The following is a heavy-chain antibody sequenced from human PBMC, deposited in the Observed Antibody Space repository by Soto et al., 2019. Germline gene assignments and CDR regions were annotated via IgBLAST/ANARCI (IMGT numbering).Heavy chain of an antibody. CDR2: IYYSGST. V-gene: IGHV4-59*01. CDR3: ARVFSRESIRLVDY. Sequence: SETLSLTCTVSGGSFSSYYWSWIRQPPGKGLEWIGYIYYSGSTNYNPSLQSQVTISLDTSKNLFSHKLSAVTAADTALYYCARVFSRESIRLVDYGGQGTLVTVPS. CDR1: GGSFSSYY. D-gene: IGHD3-10*01. J-gene: IGHJ4*02.